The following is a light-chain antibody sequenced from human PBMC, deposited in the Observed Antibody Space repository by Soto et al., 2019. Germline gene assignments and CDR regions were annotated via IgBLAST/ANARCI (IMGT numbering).Light chain of an antibody. CDR2: GAS. J-gene: IGKJ1*01. Sequence: EIVSTQSPGILSLSPGERATLSCRASQSVTSSYLAWYQQKPGQGPRLLIHGASNRATGIPDRFSGSGSGTDFTLTISRLEPEDFAVYYCQQYGTSRAFGQGTKVDIK. V-gene: IGKV3-20*01. CDR3: QQYGTSRA. CDR1: QSVTSSY.